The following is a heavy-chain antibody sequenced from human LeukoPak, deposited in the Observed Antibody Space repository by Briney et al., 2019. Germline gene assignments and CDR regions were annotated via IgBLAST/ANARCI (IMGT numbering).Heavy chain of an antibody. CDR3: ARASYYYDSSGYVNY. CDR2: INHSGST. J-gene: IGHJ4*02. V-gene: IGHV4-34*01. D-gene: IGHD3-22*01. CDR1: GGSFSGYY. Sequence: PSETLSLTCAVYGGSFSGYYWSWIRQPPGKGLEWIGEINHSGSTNYNPSLKSRVTISVDTSKNQFSLKLSSVTAADTAVYYCARASYYYDSSGYVNYWGQGTLVIVSS.